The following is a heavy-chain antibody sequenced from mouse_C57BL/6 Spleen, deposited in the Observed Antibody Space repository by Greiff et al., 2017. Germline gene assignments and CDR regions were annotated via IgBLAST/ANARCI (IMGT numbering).Heavy chain of an antibody. CDR1: GYTFTSYW. CDR2: IHPSDSDP. J-gene: IGHJ3*01. V-gene: IGHV1-74*01. CDR3: AMLYDYSAWFAY. D-gene: IGHD2-4*01. Sequence: QVQLQQPGAELVKPGASVKVSCKASGYTFTSYWMHWVKQRPGQGLEWIGRIHPSDSDPNYNQKFTGKATLTVDKSSSTAYMQLSSLTSEYSAVYYGAMLYDYSAWFAYWGQGTLVTVSA.